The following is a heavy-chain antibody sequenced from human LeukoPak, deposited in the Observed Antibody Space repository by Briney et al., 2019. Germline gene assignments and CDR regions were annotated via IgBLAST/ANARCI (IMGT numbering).Heavy chain of an antibody. D-gene: IGHD6-6*01. CDR3: ARGRPYYYGY. Sequence: SETLSLTWTVSGGSISSSSYYWGWIRQPPGKGLEWIGSIYYSGSTYYNPSLKSRVTISVDTSKNQFSLKLSSVTAADTAVYYCARGRPYYYGYWGQGTLVTVSS. V-gene: IGHV4-39*07. CDR2: IYYSGST. J-gene: IGHJ4*02. CDR1: GGSISSSSYY.